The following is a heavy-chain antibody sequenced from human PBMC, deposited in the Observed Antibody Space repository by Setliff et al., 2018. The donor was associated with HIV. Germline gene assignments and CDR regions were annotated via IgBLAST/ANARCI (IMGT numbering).Heavy chain of an antibody. CDR1: GFTFSTYA. D-gene: IGHD3-16*02. V-gene: IGHV3-64*01. CDR3: ARGPGYFDYVWGTYHTLDYFES. Sequence: HPGGSLRLSCAASGFTFSTYAMHWVRQAPGKGLEYVSGIKSDGGSTYYANSVKGRFTISRDNSKNTLYLQMGSLRPEDMAVYHCARGPGYFDYVWGTYHTLDYFESWGQGTLVTVSS. J-gene: IGHJ4*02. CDR2: IKSDGGST.